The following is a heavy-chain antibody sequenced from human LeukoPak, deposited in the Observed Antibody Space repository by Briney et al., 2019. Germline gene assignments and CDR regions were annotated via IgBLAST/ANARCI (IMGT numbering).Heavy chain of an antibody. V-gene: IGHV7-4-1*01. J-gene: IGHJ5*02. CDR3: ARRSYDSSGYSITWFGP. D-gene: IGHD3-22*01. Sequence: ASVKVSCKASGYAFTRFAMNWVRQAPGQGFEWLGWINTKTGNPTYAQGFSGRFVFSLDTSASTAYLQIDGLKTEDTAVYYCARRSYDSSGYSITWFGPWGQGTLVTVSS. CDR2: INTKTGNP. CDR1: GYAFTRFA.